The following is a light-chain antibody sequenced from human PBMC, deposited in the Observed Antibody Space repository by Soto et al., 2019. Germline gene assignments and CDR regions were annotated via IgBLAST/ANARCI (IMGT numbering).Light chain of an antibody. J-gene: IGKJ3*01. CDR2: GAS. V-gene: IGKV3-20*01. CDR1: QSVSSSY. Sequence: EIVLTQSPGTLSLSPGERATLSCRASQSVSSSYLAWYQQKPGQAPRLLIYGASSRATGIPDRFSGSGSGTYFTLTISRLEPEDVAVYYCQQYGSSPTFGPGTKVDIK. CDR3: QQYGSSPT.